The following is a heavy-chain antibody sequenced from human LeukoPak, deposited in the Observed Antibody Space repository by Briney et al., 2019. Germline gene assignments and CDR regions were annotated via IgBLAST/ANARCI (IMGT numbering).Heavy chain of an antibody. V-gene: IGHV3-23*01. Sequence: GGSLRLSCAASGFTFSSYAMSWVRQAPGKGLEWVSAISGSGGSTYYADSVKGRFTISRDNSKNTLYLQMNSLRAEDTAVYYYAKDTRRKVVPAARPYYFDYWGQGTLVTVSS. D-gene: IGHD2-2*01. CDR2: ISGSGGST. CDR3: AKDTRRKVVPAARPYYFDY. J-gene: IGHJ4*02. CDR1: GFTFSSYA.